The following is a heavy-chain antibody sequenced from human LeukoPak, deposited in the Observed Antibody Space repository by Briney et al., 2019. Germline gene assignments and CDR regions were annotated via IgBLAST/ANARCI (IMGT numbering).Heavy chain of an antibody. CDR2: VFYTGST. V-gene: IGHV4-59*01. Sequence: SETLSLTCTVSGGSINSYYWTWIRQPPGKGLEWIGYVFYTGSTVYNPSLKSRITISVDTSKNQFSLRLSSVTAADTAVYYCARIPPQTVAGANYFDYWGQGTLVTVSS. J-gene: IGHJ4*02. CDR3: ARIPPQTVAGANYFDY. D-gene: IGHD6-19*01. CDR1: GGSINSYY.